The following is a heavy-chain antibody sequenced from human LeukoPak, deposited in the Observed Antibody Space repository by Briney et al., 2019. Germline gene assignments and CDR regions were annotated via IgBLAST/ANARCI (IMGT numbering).Heavy chain of an antibody. CDR2: INHSGST. CDR3: ARRAGYSSSWNPGGSAYFDY. CDR1: GGSFSGYY. D-gene: IGHD6-13*01. Sequence: PSETLSLTCGVYGGSFSGYYWSWIRQPPGKGLEWIGEINHSGSTNYNPSLKSRVTISVDTSKNQFSLKLSSVTAADTAVYYCARRAGYSSSWNPGGSAYFDYWGQGTLVTVSS. J-gene: IGHJ4*02. V-gene: IGHV4-34*01.